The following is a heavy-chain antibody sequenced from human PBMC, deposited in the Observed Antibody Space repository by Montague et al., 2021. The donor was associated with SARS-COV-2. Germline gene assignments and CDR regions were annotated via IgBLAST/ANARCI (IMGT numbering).Heavy chain of an antibody. D-gene: IGHD3-16*02. CDR3: ARGYDYVWGSYRYLHWFDP. CDR2: INHSGST. CDR1: GGSFSGYY. Sequence: SETLSLTCAVYGGSFSGYYWSWIRQPPGKGLEWIGEINHSGSTNYNPSLKSRVTISVDTSKNQFSLKLSSVTAAVTAVYYRARGYDYVWGSYRYLHWFDPWGQGTLVTVSS. J-gene: IGHJ5*02. V-gene: IGHV4-34*01.